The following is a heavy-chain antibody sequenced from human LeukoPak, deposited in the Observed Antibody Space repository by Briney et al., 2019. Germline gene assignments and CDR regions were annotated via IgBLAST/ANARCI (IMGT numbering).Heavy chain of an antibody. Sequence: GGSLRLSCAASGFTFSSYAMSWVRQAPGKGLEWVSAISGSGGSTYYADSVKGRFTISRDNSKNTLYLQMNSLRAEDTAVYYCATPSPAYYDYVWGSIDPLDYWGQGTLVTVSS. CDR2: ISGSGGST. J-gene: IGHJ4*02. D-gene: IGHD3-16*01. CDR1: GFTFSSYA. V-gene: IGHV3-23*01. CDR3: ATPSPAYYDYVWGSIDPLDY.